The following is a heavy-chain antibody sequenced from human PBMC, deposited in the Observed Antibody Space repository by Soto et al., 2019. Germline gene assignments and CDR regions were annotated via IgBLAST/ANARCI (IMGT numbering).Heavy chain of an antibody. CDR1: GGSISSGDYY. Sequence: SETLSLTCTVSGGSISSGDYYWSWIRQPPGKGLEWIGYIYYSGSTYYNPSLKSRVTISVDTSKNQFSLKLSSVTAAVTAVYYCAREFYYGSGGHYYYYYGMDVWGQGTTVS. J-gene: IGHJ6*02. V-gene: IGHV4-30-4*01. CDR2: IYYSGST. CDR3: AREFYYGSGGHYYYYYGMDV. D-gene: IGHD3-10*01.